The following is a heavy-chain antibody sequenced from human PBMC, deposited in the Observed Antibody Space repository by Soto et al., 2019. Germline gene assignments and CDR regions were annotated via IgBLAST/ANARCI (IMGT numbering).Heavy chain of an antibody. CDR2: MYHSGST. V-gene: IGHV4-30-2*01. CDR1: GGSISSGGYS. J-gene: IGHJ4*02. CDR3: AKDIYYFAY. Sequence: SEILSLTCAVSGGSISSGGYSWSWIRQPPGKGLEWIGYMYHSGSTYYNPSLKSRVTISIDRSKNQFSLKLSSVTAADTAVYYCAKDIYYFAYWGQGTLVTVSS.